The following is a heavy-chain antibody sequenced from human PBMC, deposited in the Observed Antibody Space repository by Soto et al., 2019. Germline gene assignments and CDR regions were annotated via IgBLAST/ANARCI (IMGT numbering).Heavy chain of an antibody. Sequence: SSVKVSCKASGYTFTSYYMHWVRQAPGQGLEWMGIINPSGGSTSYAQKFQGRVTMTRDTSTSTVYMELSSLRSEDTAVYYCARDGGSYPSSYYYGMVVRGQGTTVTVSS. D-gene: IGHD1-26*01. CDR2: INPSGGST. V-gene: IGHV1-46*01. CDR3: ARDGGSYPSSYYYGMVV. J-gene: IGHJ6*02. CDR1: GYTFTSYY.